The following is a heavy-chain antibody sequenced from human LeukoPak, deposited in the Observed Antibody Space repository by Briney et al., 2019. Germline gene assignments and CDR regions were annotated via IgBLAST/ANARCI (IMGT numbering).Heavy chain of an antibody. V-gene: IGHV3-30*01. CDR1: GFTFDDYA. Sequence: QPGGSLRLSCAASGFTFDDYAMHWVRQAPGKGLEWVSLISSGGTYEYYADSVKGRFTISRDNSKNTLYLQLNSLRAEDTAVYYCARDSTYYYDSGSSGPHYFDNWGQGTLVTVSS. D-gene: IGHD3-10*01. CDR3: ARDSTYYYDSGSSGPHYFDN. CDR2: ISSGGTYE. J-gene: IGHJ4*02.